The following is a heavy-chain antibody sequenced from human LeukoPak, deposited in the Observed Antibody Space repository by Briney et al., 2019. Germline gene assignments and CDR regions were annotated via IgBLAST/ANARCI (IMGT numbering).Heavy chain of an antibody. J-gene: IGHJ4*02. Sequence: NVSGPTLVKPTQTLTLTCTFSGFSLSTSGVGVGWIRQPPGKALEWLALIYWNDDKRYSPSLKSRLTITKDTSKNQVVLTMTNMDPVDTATYYCAHKTYYDFWSGYRVYDYWGQGTLVTVSS. D-gene: IGHD3-3*01. V-gene: IGHV2-5*01. CDR1: GFSLSTSGVG. CDR3: AHKTYYDFWSGYRVYDY. CDR2: IYWNDDK.